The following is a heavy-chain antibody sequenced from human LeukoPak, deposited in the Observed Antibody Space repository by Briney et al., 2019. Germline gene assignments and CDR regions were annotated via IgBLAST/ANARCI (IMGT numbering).Heavy chain of an antibody. Sequence: GASVKVSCKASGYTFTSYGISWVRQAPGQGLEWMGWISAYNGNTNYAQKLQGRVTMTTDTSTSTAYMELRSLRSDDTAVYYCARDIPSIVATAYYYYYYMDVWGKGTTVTVSS. CDR2: ISAYNGNT. CDR3: ARDIPSIVATAYYYYYYMDV. D-gene: IGHD5-12*01. J-gene: IGHJ6*03. V-gene: IGHV1-18*01. CDR1: GYTFTSYG.